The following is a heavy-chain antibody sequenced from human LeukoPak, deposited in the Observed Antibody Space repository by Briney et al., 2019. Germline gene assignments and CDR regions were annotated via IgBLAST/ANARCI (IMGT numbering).Heavy chain of an antibody. CDR3: ARARRRDTYKIAS. J-gene: IGHJ4*02. D-gene: IGHD5-24*01. CDR1: GCSISSGGFY. V-gene: IGHV4-31*01. Sequence: SETLSLTCTVSGCSISSGGFYWSCIRQHPGKGLEWIGYIYYSGSTYYNPSLKSPVTISVDTSKNQFSLKLTSVTAADTPVYYCARARRRDTYKIASWGQGTLAT. CDR2: IYYSGST.